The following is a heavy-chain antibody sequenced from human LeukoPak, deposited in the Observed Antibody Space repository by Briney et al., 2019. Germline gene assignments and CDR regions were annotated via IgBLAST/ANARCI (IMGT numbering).Heavy chain of an antibody. CDR3: ARDFGPVDGTIFGVVISAYGMDV. V-gene: IGHV1-46*01. J-gene: IGHJ6*02. CDR1: GYTVTSYD. CDR2: INPSGGST. Sequence: ASVKGSCKASGYTVTSYDMHWVRQAPGQGLEWMGIINPSGGSTSYAQKFQGRVTMTRDTSTSTVYMELSSLRSEDTAVYYCARDFGPVDGTIFGVVISAYGMDVWGQGTTVTVSS. D-gene: IGHD3-3*01.